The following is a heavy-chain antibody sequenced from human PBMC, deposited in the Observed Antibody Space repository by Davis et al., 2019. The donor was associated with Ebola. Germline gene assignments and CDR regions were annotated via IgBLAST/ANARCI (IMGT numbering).Heavy chain of an antibody. V-gene: IGHV1-2*06. J-gene: IGHJ6*04. CDR3: AREIITIFVYGMDV. D-gene: IGHD3-9*01. Sequence: AASVKVSCKASGYTFTGYYMHWVRQAPGQGLEWMGRINPNSGGTNYAQNFQGRVTMTRDTSISTVYMELSRLRSDDTAVYYCAREIITIFVYGMDVWGKGTTVTVSS. CDR2: INPNSGGT. CDR1: GYTFTGYY.